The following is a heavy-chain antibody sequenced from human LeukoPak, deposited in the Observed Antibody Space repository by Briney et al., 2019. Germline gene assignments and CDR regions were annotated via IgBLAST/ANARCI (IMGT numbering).Heavy chain of an antibody. CDR1: GYTFTSYD. Sequence: ASVKVSCKASGYTFTSYDINWVRQATGQGLEWMGWMNPNSGNTGYAQKFQGRVTMTRNTSISTAYMDLSRLTSDDTAVYYCARAYCSTTTCPRGYYYYSVDVWGKGTTVTVSS. CDR2: MNPNSGNT. CDR3: ARAYCSTTTCPRGYYYYSVDV. J-gene: IGHJ6*03. V-gene: IGHV1-8*01. D-gene: IGHD2-2*01.